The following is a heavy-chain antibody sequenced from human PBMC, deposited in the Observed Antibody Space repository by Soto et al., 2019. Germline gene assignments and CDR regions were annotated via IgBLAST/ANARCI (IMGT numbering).Heavy chain of an antibody. CDR2: SRNKANSYTT. D-gene: IGHD2-2*01. Sequence: PGGSLRLSCAASGFTFSDHYMDWVRQAPGKGLEWVGRSRNKANSYTTEYAASVKGRFTISRDDSKNSLYLQMNSLKTEDTAVYYCGRGYCSRTSCYYYYYMDVWGKGTTVTVSS. CDR1: GFTFSDHY. CDR3: GRGYCSRTSCYYYYYMDV. J-gene: IGHJ6*03. V-gene: IGHV3-72*01.